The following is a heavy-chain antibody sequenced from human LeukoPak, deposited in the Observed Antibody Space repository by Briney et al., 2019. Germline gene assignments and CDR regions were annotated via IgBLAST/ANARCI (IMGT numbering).Heavy chain of an antibody. V-gene: IGHV1-2*02. CDR3: ARIYSSSWYPLGY. CDR2: INPNSGGT. J-gene: IGHJ4*02. CDR1: GYTFTGYY. D-gene: IGHD6-13*01. Sequence: RRASVKVSCTASGYTFTGYYMHWVRQAPGQGLEWMGWINPNSGGTNYAQKFQGRVTMTRDTSISTAYMELSRLRSDDTAVYYCARIYSSSWYPLGYWGQGTLVTVSS.